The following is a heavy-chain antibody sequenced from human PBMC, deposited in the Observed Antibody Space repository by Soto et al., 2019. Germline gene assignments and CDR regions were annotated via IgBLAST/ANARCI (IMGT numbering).Heavy chain of an antibody. CDR2: IYYSGST. CDR1: GGSISSYY. D-gene: IGHD2-15*01. V-gene: IGHV4-59*08. J-gene: IGHJ6*03. Sequence: SETLSLTCTVSGGSISSYYWSWIRQPPGKGLEWIGYIYYSGSTNYNPSLKGRVTISVDTSKNQFSLKLSSVTAADTAVYYCARHSRLVVAATYYYYYMDFWGKGITVTVSS. CDR3: ARHSRLVVAATYYYYYMDF.